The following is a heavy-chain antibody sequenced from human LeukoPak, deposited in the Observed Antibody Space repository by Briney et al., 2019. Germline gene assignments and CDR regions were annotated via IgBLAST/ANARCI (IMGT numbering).Heavy chain of an antibody. J-gene: IGHJ6*03. CDR2: INPNSGGT. V-gene: IGHV1-2*02. Sequence: ASVKVSCKASGYTFTGYYMHWVRRAPGQGLEWMGWINPNSGGTNYAQKFQGRVTMTRDTSISTAYMELSRLRSDDTAVYYCARDSDYYGSGENYYYYMDVWGKGTTVTISS. CDR1: GYTFTGYY. D-gene: IGHD3-10*01. CDR3: ARDSDYYGSGENYYYYMDV.